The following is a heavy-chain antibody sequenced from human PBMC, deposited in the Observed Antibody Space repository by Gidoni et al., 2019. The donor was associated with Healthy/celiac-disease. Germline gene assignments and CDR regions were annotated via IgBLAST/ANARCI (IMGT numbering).Heavy chain of an antibody. CDR1: GGTFSSYA. CDR3: ARSTQYSSSWYWRDAFDI. CDR2: IIPIFGTA. D-gene: IGHD6-13*01. J-gene: IGHJ3*02. Sequence: QVQLVQSGAEVKKPGSSVKVSCKASGGTFSSYAISWVRQAPGQGLEWMGGIIPIFGTANYAQKFQGRVTITADKSTSTAYMELSSLRSEDTAVYYCARSTQYSSSWYWRDAFDIWGQGTMVTVSS. V-gene: IGHV1-69*06.